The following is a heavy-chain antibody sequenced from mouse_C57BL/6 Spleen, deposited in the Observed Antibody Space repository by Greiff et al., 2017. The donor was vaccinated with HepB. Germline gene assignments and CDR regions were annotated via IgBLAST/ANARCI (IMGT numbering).Heavy chain of an antibody. CDR2: IHPNSGST. CDR1: GYTFTSYW. CDR3: ARPSYYYGSISFAY. Sequence: VQLQQPGAELVKPGASVKLSCKASGYTFTSYWMHWVKQRPGQGLEWIGMIHPNSGSTNYNEKFKSKATLTVDKSSSTAYMQLSSLTSEDSAVYYCARPSYYYGSISFAYWGQGTLVTVSA. J-gene: IGHJ3*01. D-gene: IGHD1-1*01. V-gene: IGHV1-64*01.